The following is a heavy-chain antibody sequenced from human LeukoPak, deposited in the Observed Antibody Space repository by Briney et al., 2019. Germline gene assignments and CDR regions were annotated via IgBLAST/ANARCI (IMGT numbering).Heavy chain of an antibody. Sequence: SETLSLTCAVYGGSFSGYYWSWIRQPPGKGLEWIEEINHSGSTNYNPSLKSRVTISVDTSKNQFSLKLSSVTAADTAVYYCARDLEGYDYVWGSYRPSNWFDPWGQGTLVTVSS. D-gene: IGHD3-16*02. V-gene: IGHV4-34*01. CDR3: ARDLEGYDYVWGSYRPSNWFDP. CDR1: GGSFSGYY. J-gene: IGHJ5*02. CDR2: INHSGST.